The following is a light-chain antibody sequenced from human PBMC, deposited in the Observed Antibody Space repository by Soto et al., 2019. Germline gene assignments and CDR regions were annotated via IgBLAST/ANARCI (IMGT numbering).Light chain of an antibody. CDR3: QQYGSSSYT. CDR2: GAS. J-gene: IGKJ2*01. V-gene: IGKV3-20*01. Sequence: EIVLTQSPGTLSLSPGERATLSCRASQSVSSTYLAWYQQNPGQAPRLLIYGASSRATGIPDRFSGSGSGTDIPLAISRLEAEDFAVYFCQQYGSSSYTFGQGTKLEIK. CDR1: QSVSSTY.